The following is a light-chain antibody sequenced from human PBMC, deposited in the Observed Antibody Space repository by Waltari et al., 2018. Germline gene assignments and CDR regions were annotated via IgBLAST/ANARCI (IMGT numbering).Light chain of an antibody. CDR3: QQSYGAPYT. CDR2: AAS. V-gene: IGKV1-39*01. J-gene: IGKJ2*01. Sequence: DIQMTQSPSSLSASVGDRVPITCRASQSISSSLNWYHQKPGKAPAVLIFAASRLETGVPTRFSGGGSGTDFTLTISHRQPDDFGTYYCQQSYGAPYTFGQGTTLEI. CDR1: QSISSS.